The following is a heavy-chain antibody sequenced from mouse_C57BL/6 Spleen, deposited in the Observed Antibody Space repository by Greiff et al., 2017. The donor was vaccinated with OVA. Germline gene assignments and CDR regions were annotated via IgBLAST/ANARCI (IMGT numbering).Heavy chain of an antibody. V-gene: IGHV5-4*01. D-gene: IGHD2-4*01. J-gene: IGHJ1*03. CDR3: ARDGLPYWYFDV. CDR1: GFTFSSYA. CDR2: ISDGGSYT. Sequence: EVHLVESGGGLVKPGGSLKLSCAASGFTFSSYAMSWVRQTPEKRLEWVATISDGGSYTYYPDNVKGRFTISRDNAKNNPYLQMSHLKSEDTAMYYCARDGLPYWYFDVWGTGTTVTVSS.